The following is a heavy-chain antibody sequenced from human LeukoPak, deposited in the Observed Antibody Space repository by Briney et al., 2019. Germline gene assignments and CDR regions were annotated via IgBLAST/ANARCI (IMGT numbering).Heavy chain of an antibody. D-gene: IGHD2-15*01. CDR1: GFTFSSYW. CDR2: IEPAGSAT. V-gene: IGHV3-7*01. Sequence: GSLRLSCTASGFTFSSYWMTWVRQAPGKGLEFVANIEPAGSATYYVDSVKGRFTISRDNAKNLLYLQMNNLRAEDSAVYHCGRFGYVAAVDSWGQGALVTVSS. J-gene: IGHJ4*02. CDR3: GRFGYVAAVDS.